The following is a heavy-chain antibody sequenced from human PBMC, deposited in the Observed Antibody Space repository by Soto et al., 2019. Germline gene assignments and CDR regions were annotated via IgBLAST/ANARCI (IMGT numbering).Heavy chain of an antibody. CDR1: GFTFSSYA. CDR2: ISGSGGST. J-gene: IGHJ6*03. D-gene: IGHD6-19*01. Sequence: EVQLLESGGGLVQPGGSLRLSCAASGFTFSSYAMSWVRPAPGKGLEWVSAISGSGGSTYYADSVKGRFTISRDNSKNTLYLQMNSLRAEDTAVYYCAKHSSGPYYYYYYMDVWGKGTTVTVSS. V-gene: IGHV3-23*01. CDR3: AKHSSGPYYYYYYMDV.